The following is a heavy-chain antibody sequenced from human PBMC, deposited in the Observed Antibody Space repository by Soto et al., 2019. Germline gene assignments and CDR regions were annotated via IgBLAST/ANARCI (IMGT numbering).Heavy chain of an antibody. CDR1: GFSLSTSGVG. CDR2: IYWDDDK. Sequence: QITLKESGPTLVKPTQTLTLTCTFSGFSLSTSGVGVGWIRQPPGKALEWLALIYWDDDKRYSPSLKSRLTITKGTSKNQVVLTMTNMDPVDTATXXXXXXXXXXXXXXXXXXXXXPXGQGTLVTVSS. J-gene: IGHJ4*02. CDR3: XXXXXXXXXXXXXXXXXXP. V-gene: IGHV2-5*02.